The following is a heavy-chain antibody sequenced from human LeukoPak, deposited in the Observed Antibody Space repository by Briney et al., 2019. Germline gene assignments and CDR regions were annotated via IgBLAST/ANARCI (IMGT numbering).Heavy chain of an antibody. J-gene: IGHJ4*02. V-gene: IGHV4-34*01. D-gene: IGHD5-12*01. Sequence: SETLSLTCAVYGGSFCGYYWNWIRQPPGKGLEWIGEINHSGSTNCNPSLKSRVTISVDTSKKQFSLKLSSVTAADTAVYYCAKIRGYSGYDYGYWGQGTLVTVSS. CDR2: INHSGST. CDR3: AKIRGYSGYDYGY. CDR1: GGSFCGYY.